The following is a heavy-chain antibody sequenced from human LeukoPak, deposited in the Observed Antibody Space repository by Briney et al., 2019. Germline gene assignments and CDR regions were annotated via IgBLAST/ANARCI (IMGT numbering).Heavy chain of an antibody. CDR2: IYTSGNT. Sequence: PSETLTLTCAVSGISISTYYWSWIRQPAGKGLEWIGRIYTSGNTNYKPSLRSRLTISVDRSKNLLSLKLTSLTAADTAVYYCAGGPSGAAFGAWGHRALVTVSS. V-gene: IGHV4-4*07. J-gene: IGHJ5*01. D-gene: IGHD6-25*01. CDR1: GISISTYY. CDR3: AGGPSGAAFGA.